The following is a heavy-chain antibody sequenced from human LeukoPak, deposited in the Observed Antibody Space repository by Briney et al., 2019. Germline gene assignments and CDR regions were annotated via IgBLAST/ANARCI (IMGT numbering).Heavy chain of an antibody. CDR3: ARLYDSSGYTNWLDP. CDR2: IYYSGSS. D-gene: IGHD3-22*01. J-gene: IGHJ5*02. Sequence: SETLSLTCTVSGGSISSHYWSWIRQPPGKGLEWIGYIYYSGSSRYNPSLKSRVTISVDTSKNQFSLKLSSVTAADTAVYYCARLYDSSGYTNWLDPWGQGTLVTVSS. V-gene: IGHV4-59*11. CDR1: GGSISSHY.